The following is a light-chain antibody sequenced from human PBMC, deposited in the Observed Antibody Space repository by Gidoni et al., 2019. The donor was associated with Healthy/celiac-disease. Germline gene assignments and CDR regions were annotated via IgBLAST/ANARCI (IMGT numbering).Light chain of an antibody. Sequence: EIVLTQSPATLFLSPGERATLSCRASQSVSSYLAWYQQKPGQAPRLLIYDASNRATGIPARFSGSGSGTDFTLTISSLEPEDFAVYYCQQRSNWPPGVTFXHXTRLXIK. V-gene: IGKV3-11*01. J-gene: IGKJ5*01. CDR1: QSVSSY. CDR3: QQRSNWPPGVT. CDR2: DAS.